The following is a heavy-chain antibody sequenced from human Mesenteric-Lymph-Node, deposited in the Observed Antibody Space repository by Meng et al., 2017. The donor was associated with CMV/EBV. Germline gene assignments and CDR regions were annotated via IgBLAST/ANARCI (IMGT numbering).Heavy chain of an antibody. J-gene: IGHJ4*02. Sequence: GGSLRLSCAASGLTFSSYAMHWVRQAPGKGLEWVATISYDGTNKYYADSVKGRFAISRDNSKNTLFLQLSSLRTEDTAVYCCAGEYQLLNTPYFEYWGQGTLVTVSS. CDR1: GLTFSSYA. CDR2: ISYDGTNK. CDR3: AGEYQLLNTPYFEY. V-gene: IGHV3-30*09. D-gene: IGHD3-10*01.